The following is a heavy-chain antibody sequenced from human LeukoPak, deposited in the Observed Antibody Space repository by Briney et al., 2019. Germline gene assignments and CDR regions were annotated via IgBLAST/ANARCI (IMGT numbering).Heavy chain of an antibody. Sequence: GGSLRLSCAASGFTFSSYAMSWVRQAPGKGLEWVANIKQDGSEKYYTDSVKGRFTISRDNAKNSLYLQMNGLRAEDTAVYYCARGGRKQQLAQDRNDYWGQGTLVTVSS. J-gene: IGHJ4*02. CDR2: IKQDGSEK. CDR3: ARGGRKQQLAQDRNDY. D-gene: IGHD6-13*01. V-gene: IGHV3-7*01. CDR1: GFTFSSYA.